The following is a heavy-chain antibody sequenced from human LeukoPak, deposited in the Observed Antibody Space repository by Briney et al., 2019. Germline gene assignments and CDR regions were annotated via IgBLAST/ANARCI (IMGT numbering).Heavy chain of an antibody. D-gene: IGHD2-2*01. CDR2: IYPGDSDT. CDR3: ARGGVVVQAAMKGDY. CDR1: GYSITSYW. Sequence: GESLKISCKGSGYSITSYWIGWVRQMPGKGLEWMGIIYPGDSDTRYSPSFQGQVTISADKSISTAYLQWSSLKASDTAMYYCARGGVVVQAAMKGDYWGQGTLLTVSS. V-gene: IGHV5-51*01. J-gene: IGHJ4*02.